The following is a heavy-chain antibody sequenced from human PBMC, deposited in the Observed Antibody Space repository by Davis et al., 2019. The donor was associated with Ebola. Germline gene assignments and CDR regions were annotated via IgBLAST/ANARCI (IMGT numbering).Heavy chain of an antibody. CDR2: INAGNGNT. CDR1: GYTFTGYY. D-gene: IGHD3-3*01. V-gene: IGHV1-3*01. J-gene: IGHJ5*02. CDR3: ARDGRNLRFLEWLMVDP. Sequence: ASVKVSCKASGYTFTGYYMHWVRQAPGQRLEWMGWINAGNGNTKYSQKFQGRVTITRDTSASTSYMELSSLRSEDTAVYYCARDGRNLRFLEWLMVDPWGQGTLVTVSS.